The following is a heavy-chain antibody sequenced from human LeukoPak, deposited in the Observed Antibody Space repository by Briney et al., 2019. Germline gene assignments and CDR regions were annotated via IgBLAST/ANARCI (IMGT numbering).Heavy chain of an antibody. J-gene: IGHJ6*03. CDR2: INWNGGST. CDR1: GFTFDDYG. Sequence: GGSLRLSCAASGFTFDDYGMSWVRQAPGKGLEWVSGINWNGGSTGYADSVKGRFTISRDNAKNPLYLQMNSLRAEDTALYYCARRIPYYYYMDVWGKGTTVTVSS. CDR3: ARRIPYYYYMDV. V-gene: IGHV3-20*04.